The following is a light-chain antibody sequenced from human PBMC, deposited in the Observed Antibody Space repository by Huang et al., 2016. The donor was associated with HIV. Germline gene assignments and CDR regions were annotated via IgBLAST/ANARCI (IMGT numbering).Light chain of an antibody. CDR1: QSVSTF. Sequence: DIVLTQSPATLSFSPGERATVSCRASQSVSTFLAWDQHQPGQAPRLLIFDASNRASGVPARFSGTGSGTDFTLTISSLEPSDVAVYYCQQHSYWPITFGRGTRLEI. CDR3: QQHSYWPIT. J-gene: IGKJ5*01. CDR2: DAS. V-gene: IGKV3-11*01.